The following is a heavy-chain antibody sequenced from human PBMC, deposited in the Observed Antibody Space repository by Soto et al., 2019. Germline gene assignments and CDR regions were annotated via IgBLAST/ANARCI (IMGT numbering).Heavy chain of an antibody. V-gene: IGHV2-5*01. CDR3: ERSNFNKLASFDY. J-gene: IGHJ4*02. CDR2: VYWNDYK. CDR1: GFSFSTNGVG. Sequence: QITLKESGPTLVKPTQTLALACTVSGFSFSTNGVGVGGIRQLPGKTLEWLAIVYWNDYKRYIPSLESRLTITRDTTTNQVVLTMTTIVPVATGTYYCERSNFNKLASFDYWCQGTQVTVSS. D-gene: IGHD1-1*01.